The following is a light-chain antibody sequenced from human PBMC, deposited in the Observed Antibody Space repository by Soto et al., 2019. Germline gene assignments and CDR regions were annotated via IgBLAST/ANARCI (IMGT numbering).Light chain of an antibody. V-gene: IGKV1-5*01. CDR1: QSISDS. CDR3: QQYSGYSRA. CDR2: DAS. Sequence: DIQMTQSPSTPSTSIGDRVTITCRASQSISDSLAWYQQKPGKAPFLLISDASNLERGVPSRFSGSGSGTEFTLTISSMQPDDFATYYCQQYSGYSRAFGQGTKVDIK. J-gene: IGKJ1*01.